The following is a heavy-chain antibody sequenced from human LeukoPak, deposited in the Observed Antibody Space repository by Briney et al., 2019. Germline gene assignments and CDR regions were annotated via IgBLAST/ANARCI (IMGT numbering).Heavy chain of an antibody. CDR1: GFTFSSYS. Sequence: GGSLRLSCAAPGFTFSSYSMNWVRQAPGKGLEWVSSTSSSSSYIYYADSVRGRFTISRDNAKNSLYLQMNSLRAEDTAVYYCARDTAYGDGAFDIWGQGTMVTVSS. CDR3: ARDTAYGDGAFDI. V-gene: IGHV3-21*01. J-gene: IGHJ3*02. D-gene: IGHD4-17*01. CDR2: TSSSSSYI.